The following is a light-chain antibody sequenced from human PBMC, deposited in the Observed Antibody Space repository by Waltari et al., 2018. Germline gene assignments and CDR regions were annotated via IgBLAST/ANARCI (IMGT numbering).Light chain of an antibody. V-gene: IGLV3-9*01. Sequence: SYELTQPLSVSVAPGQTATITCGGNNIGGKSVHWYQQKPGQAPVLVIYRDNNRPSGIPDRFSGSNSGNTATLTSNGAQVGDEADYYCQVRDSNTAVFGGGTHLTVL. CDR2: RDN. CDR1: NIGGKS. CDR3: QVRDSNTAV. J-gene: IGLJ7*01.